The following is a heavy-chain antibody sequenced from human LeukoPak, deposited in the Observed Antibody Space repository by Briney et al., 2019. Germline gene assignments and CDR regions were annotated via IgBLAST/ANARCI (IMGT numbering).Heavy chain of an antibody. CDR3: AKGYGDSRPFPLGY. V-gene: IGHV3-23*01. CDR2: ISGSGGST. D-gene: IGHD4-17*01. CDR1: GFTFNSYA. J-gene: IGHJ4*02. Sequence: GGSLRLSCAASGFTFNSYAMSWVRQAPGKGLEWVSAISGSGGSTYYADSVKGRFTISRDNSKNTLYLQMNSLRAEDTAVYYCAKGYGDSRPFPLGYWGQGTLVTVSS.